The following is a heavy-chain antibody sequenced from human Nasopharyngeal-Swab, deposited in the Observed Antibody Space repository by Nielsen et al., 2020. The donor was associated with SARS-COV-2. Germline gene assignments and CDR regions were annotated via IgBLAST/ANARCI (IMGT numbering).Heavy chain of an antibody. V-gene: IGHV4-59*01. CDR2: VYYSGGT. D-gene: IGHD3-9*01. J-gene: IGHJ6*02. Sequence: SETLSLTCTVSGASMTNYYWSWIRPPPGKGLEWIGYVYYSGGTTYNPSLKSRVTISVDTSKNQFSLRLTSVTTADTAVYYCARVPRYYYYGMDVWGQGTTVTVSS. CDR1: GASMTNYY. CDR3: ARVPRYYYYGMDV.